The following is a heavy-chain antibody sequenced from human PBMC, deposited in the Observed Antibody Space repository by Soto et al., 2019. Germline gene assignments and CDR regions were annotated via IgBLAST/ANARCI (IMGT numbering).Heavy chain of an antibody. CDR3: AASKCGTDGGFCTGYYTFDF. CDR1: GFTFTSSA. J-gene: IGHJ4*02. Sequence: GASVKVSCKASGFTFTSSAVQWVRQARGQRLEWIGWIVVGSGNTNYAQKFQERVTITRDMSTSTAYMELSSLRSEDTAVYYCAASKCGTDGGFCTGYYTFDFWGPGTLVTVSS. V-gene: IGHV1-58*01. D-gene: IGHD3-3*01. CDR2: IVVGSGNT.